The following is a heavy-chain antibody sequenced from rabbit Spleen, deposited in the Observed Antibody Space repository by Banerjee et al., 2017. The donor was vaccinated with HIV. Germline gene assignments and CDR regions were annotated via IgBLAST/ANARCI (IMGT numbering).Heavy chain of an antibody. CDR3: ARDTGSSFSTYGMDL. CDR1: GFSFSSTYL. V-gene: IGHV1S40*01. J-gene: IGHJ6*01. Sequence: QSLEESGGGLVQPEGSLTLTCTASGFSFSSTYLMSWVRQAPGKGLEWIAYIYAGSSGTTYYASWAKGRFTISKTSSTTVTLQMTSLTAADTATYFCARDTGSSFSTYGMDLWGQGTLVTVS. D-gene: IGHD8-1*01. CDR2: IYAGSSGTT.